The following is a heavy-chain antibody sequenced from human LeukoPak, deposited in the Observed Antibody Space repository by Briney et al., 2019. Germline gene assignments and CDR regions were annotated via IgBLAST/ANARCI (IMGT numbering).Heavy chain of an antibody. J-gene: IGHJ4*02. CDR3: ARGENNYGYYYFDY. CDR1: GFTFSSYS. D-gene: IGHD5-24*01. CDR2: IRRSSNYI. V-gene: IGHV3-21*01. Sequence: GGSLRLSCAASGFTFSSYSMNWVRQAPGKGLEWVSSIRRSSNYIFYADSEKGRFTISRDHDKNSLYLQINSLRAEDTSVYYCARGENNYGYYYFDYWGQGTLVTVSS.